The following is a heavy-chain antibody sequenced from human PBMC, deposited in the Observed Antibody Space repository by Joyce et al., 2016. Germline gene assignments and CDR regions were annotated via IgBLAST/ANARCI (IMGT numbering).Heavy chain of an antibody. J-gene: IGHJ4*02. CDR1: YG. Sequence: YGISWVRQAPGQSLEWMGWINAYNGDRRYAQKVQGRVTMTTDTSTRTVYMELRSLRSDDTAVYFCASHSDWVGQFDHWGQGTLVTVSS. V-gene: IGHV1-18*04. D-gene: IGHD3-16*01. CDR3: ASHSDWVGQFDH. CDR2: INAYNGDR.